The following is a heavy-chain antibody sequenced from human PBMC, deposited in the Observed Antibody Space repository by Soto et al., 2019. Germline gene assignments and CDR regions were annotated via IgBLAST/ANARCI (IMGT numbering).Heavy chain of an antibody. CDR2: ISYDGSNK. J-gene: IGHJ4*02. CDR1: GFTFSSYA. V-gene: IGHV3-30-3*01. D-gene: IGHD2-15*01. CDR3: ASAERCSGGSCTGY. Sequence: QMQLVASGGGVVQPGRSLRLSCAASGFTFSSYAMHWVRQAPGKGLEWVAVISYDGSNKYYADSVKGRFTISRDNSKNTLYLQMNSLRAEDTAVYYCASAERCSGGSCTGYWGQGTLVTVSS.